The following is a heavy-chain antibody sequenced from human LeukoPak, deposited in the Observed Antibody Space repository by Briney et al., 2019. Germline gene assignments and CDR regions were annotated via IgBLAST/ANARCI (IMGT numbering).Heavy chain of an antibody. CDR2: ISSSSSTI. CDR3: AIPTLGYCSSTSCYLGY. J-gene: IGHJ4*02. CDR1: GFTFSSYA. V-gene: IGHV3-48*01. D-gene: IGHD2-2*01. Sequence: GGSLRLSCAASGFTFSSYAMSWVRQAPGKGLEWVSYISSSSSTIYYADSVKGRFTISRDNAKNSLYLQMNSLRAEDTAVYYCAIPTLGYCSSTSCYLGYWGQGTLVTVSS.